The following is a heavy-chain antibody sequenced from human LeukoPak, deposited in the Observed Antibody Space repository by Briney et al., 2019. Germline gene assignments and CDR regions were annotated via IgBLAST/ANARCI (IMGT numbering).Heavy chain of an antibody. CDR3: ARVRAYANFVGNFDL. CDR2: IWTTGST. V-gene: IGHV4-4*07. Sequence: PSETLSLTCTVSGGSISSHYWSWSRHPAGKGLEWLGRIWTTGSTAYNPSYKSRLTMSIDKSKNQFSLKLTSMTAADTAVYYCARVRAYANFVGNFDLWGRGALVTVSS. J-gene: IGHJ2*01. CDR1: GGSISSHY. D-gene: IGHD2-8*01.